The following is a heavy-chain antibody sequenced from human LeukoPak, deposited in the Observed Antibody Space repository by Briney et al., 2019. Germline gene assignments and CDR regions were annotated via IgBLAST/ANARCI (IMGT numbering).Heavy chain of an antibody. Sequence: PGGSLRLSCAASGFTFSSYAMSWVRQAPGMGLAWVSAISGSGGSTYYADSVKGRFTISRDNSKNTLYLQVNSLRAEDTAVYYCAKQGVRGVIDYFDYWGQGTLVTVSS. CDR1: GFTFSSYA. CDR3: AKQGVRGVIDYFDY. V-gene: IGHV3-23*01. CDR2: ISGSGGST. J-gene: IGHJ4*02. D-gene: IGHD3-10*01.